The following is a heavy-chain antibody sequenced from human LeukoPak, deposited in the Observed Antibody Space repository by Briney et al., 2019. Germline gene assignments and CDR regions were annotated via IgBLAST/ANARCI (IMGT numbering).Heavy chain of an antibody. Sequence: PSETLSLTCAVYGESLNSYYWSWIRQPPGKGLEWIGEIYESGGTEYNPSLKSRVTISMVPSKQQFSLSLTSVTAADTAVYYCARGAWATLLGSWVLGTPVIVSS. CDR1: GESLNSYY. D-gene: IGHD2-15*01. CDR2: IYESGGT. V-gene: IGHV4-34*01. CDR3: ARGAWATLLGS. J-gene: IGHJ4*02.